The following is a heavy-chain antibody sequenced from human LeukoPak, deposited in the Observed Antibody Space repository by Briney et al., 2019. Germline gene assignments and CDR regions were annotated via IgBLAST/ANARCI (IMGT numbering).Heavy chain of an antibody. V-gene: IGHV3-30*02. CDR3: AKGVVVAAIFTHDAFDI. J-gene: IGHJ3*02. Sequence: PGGSLRLSCAASGFTFSSYGMHWVRQAPGKGLEWVAFIRYDGSNKYYADSVKGRFTISRDNSKNTLYLQMNSLRAEDTAVYYCAKGVVVAAIFTHDAFDIWGQGTMVTVSS. D-gene: IGHD2-15*01. CDR1: GFTFSSYG. CDR2: IRYDGSNK.